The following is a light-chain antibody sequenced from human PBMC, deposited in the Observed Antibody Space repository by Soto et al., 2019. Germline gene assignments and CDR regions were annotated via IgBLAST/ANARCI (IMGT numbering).Light chain of an antibody. CDR2: DAA. CDR1: QDISNY. CDR3: QQYDSLPQYT. J-gene: IGKJ2*01. V-gene: IGKV1-33*01. Sequence: DIPMTQSPSSLSVSVGDRVTITCQASQDISNYLNWYQQKPGKAPKLLIYDAANLETGVPSRFSGSGSGTDFTFTISSLQPEDIATYYCQQYDSLPQYTFGQGTKLEIK.